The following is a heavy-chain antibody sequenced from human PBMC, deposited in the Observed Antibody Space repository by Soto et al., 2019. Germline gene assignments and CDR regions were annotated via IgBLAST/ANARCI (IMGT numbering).Heavy chain of an antibody. CDR1: GYTFTSYG. D-gene: IGHD3-3*01. Sequence: ASVKVSCKASGYTFTSYGISWVRQAPGQGLEWMGWISAYNGNTNYAQKLQGRVTMTTDTSTSTAYMELRSLRSDDTAVYYCYLLECLLPQPDFDYPGQRTLVTVSS. CDR2: ISAYNGNT. J-gene: IGHJ4*02. V-gene: IGHV1-18*01. CDR3: YLLECLLPQPDFDY.